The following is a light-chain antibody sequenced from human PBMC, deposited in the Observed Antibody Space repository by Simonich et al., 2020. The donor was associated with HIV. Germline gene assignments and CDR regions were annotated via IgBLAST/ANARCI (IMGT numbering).Light chain of an antibody. CDR1: SSDVGGYNY. Sequence: QSALTQPASVSGSPGQSITISCTGTSSDVGGYNYVSWYQQHPGKAPKLMIYDVGKRPSGVSSRFSGSKSGNAASLTISGLQAEDEADYYCSSYTSITTWVFGEGTKLTVL. CDR3: SSYTSITTWV. V-gene: IGLV2-14*01. J-gene: IGLJ3*02. CDR2: DVG.